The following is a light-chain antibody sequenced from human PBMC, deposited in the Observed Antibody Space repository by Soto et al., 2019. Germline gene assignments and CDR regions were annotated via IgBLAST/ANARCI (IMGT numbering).Light chain of an antibody. J-gene: IGKJ2*01. CDR3: QQYGSSPPYT. CDR2: GAS. V-gene: IGKV3-20*01. Sequence: EIVLTQSPGTLSLSPGERVTLSCRASQSISSNYLAWYQQKPGQAPNLLIYGASSRATGIPDRFSGSGSGTDFSLSISRLEPEDFAVYYCQQYGSSPPYTFGQGTKLEI. CDR1: QSISSNY.